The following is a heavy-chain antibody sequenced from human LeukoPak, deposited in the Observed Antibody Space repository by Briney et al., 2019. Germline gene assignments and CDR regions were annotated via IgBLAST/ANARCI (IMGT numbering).Heavy chain of an antibody. J-gene: IGHJ4*02. CDR1: GFTFNSYG. CDR3: AKGPLRGTAAAIDY. V-gene: IGHV3-30*18. CDR2: ILYDGRNK. D-gene: IGHD2-2*01. Sequence: GGSLRLSCAASGFTFNSYGMHWVRQAPGKGLEWVAVILYDGRNKHYPDSVEGRFTISRDISTDTLWLQMDSLRTEDTAVYYCAKGPLRGTAAAIDYWGQGTLVTVSS.